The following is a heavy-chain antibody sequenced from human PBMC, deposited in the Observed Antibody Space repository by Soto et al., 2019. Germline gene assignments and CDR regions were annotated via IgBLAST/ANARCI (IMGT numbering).Heavy chain of an antibody. J-gene: IGHJ4*02. CDR3: EKDKLPGLFAY. V-gene: IGHV4-34*01. CDR2: INHSGST. CDR1: GGSFSGYY. Sequence: PSETLSLTWAVYGGSFSGYYWTWIRQPPGTGLEWIGEINHSGSTNYNPSLKSRVTISVDTSKNQFSLKLTSVTAADTAVYYCEKDKLPGLFAYRAQGTLDPVSA.